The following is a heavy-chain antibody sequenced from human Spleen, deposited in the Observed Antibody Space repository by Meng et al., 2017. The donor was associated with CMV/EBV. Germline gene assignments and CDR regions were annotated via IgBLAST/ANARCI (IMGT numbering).Heavy chain of an antibody. J-gene: IGHJ6*02. CDR2: IKQDGSEK. Sequence: ETLSLTCAASGFTFSSYWMSWVRQAPGKGLEWVANIKQDGSEKYYVDSVKGRFTISRDNAKNSLYLQMNSLRAEDTAVYYCARDLHDILTGYYASALVYYGMDVWGQGTTVTVSS. D-gene: IGHD3-9*01. CDR3: ARDLHDILTGYYASALVYYGMDV. CDR1: GFTFSSYW. V-gene: IGHV3-7*01.